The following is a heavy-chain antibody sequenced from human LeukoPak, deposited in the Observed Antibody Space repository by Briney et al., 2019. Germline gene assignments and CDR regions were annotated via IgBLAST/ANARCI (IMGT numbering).Heavy chain of an antibody. J-gene: IGHJ4*02. D-gene: IGHD1-1*01. CDR3: ARETWEPGARGDFDY. Sequence: GASVKVSCKASGYTFTSYGISWVRQAPGQGLEWMGWISAYNGNTNYAQKLQGRVTMTTDTSTSTAYMELRGLRSDDTAVYYCARETWEPGARGDFDYWGQGTLVTVSS. V-gene: IGHV1-18*01. CDR2: ISAYNGNT. CDR1: GYTFTSYG.